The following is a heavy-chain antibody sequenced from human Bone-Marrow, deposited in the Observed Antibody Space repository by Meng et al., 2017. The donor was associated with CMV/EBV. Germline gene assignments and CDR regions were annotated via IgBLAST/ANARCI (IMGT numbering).Heavy chain of an antibody. J-gene: IGHJ6*02. CDR2: IYYSGST. CDR3: ARSWDIVVVPAALPPGGKDV. D-gene: IGHD2-2*02. V-gene: IGHV4-39*07. CDR1: GGSISSSSYY. Sequence: SETLSLTCTVSGGSISSSSYYWGWIRQPPGKGLEWIGSIYYSGSTYYNPSLKSRVTISVDTSKNQFSLKLSSVTAADTAVYYCARSWDIVVVPAALPPGGKDVWGQGTTVTVSS.